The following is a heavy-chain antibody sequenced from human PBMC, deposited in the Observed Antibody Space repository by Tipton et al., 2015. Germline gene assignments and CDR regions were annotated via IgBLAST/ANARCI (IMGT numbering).Heavy chain of an antibody. V-gene: IGHV5-51*01. Sequence: QLVQSGGEVKKPGESLNISCKASGYRFSNHWIGWVRQMSGKGQEWMGIIYLGDSDTKYSPSFQGQVTMSADKSISTAYLQWSSLKASDTAIYYCVRSSESWSHPEYWGQGTLVTVSS. CDR2: IYLGDSDT. D-gene: IGHD3-3*01. CDR1: GYRFSNHW. J-gene: IGHJ4*02. CDR3: VRSSESWSHPEY.